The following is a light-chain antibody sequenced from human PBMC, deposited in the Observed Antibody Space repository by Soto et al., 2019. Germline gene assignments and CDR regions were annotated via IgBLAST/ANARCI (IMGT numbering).Light chain of an antibody. V-gene: IGKV3-20*01. CDR3: QQYGSSPLT. CDR1: QSISSSY. J-gene: IGKJ4*01. CDR2: GAS. Sequence: EIVLTLSPGTLSLSPGERATLSCRASQSISSSYLAWYQQKPGQAPRLLIYGASNRATGIPDRFSGSGSGTDFTLTISRLEPEDFAVYYCQQYGSSPLTFGGGTKVDIK.